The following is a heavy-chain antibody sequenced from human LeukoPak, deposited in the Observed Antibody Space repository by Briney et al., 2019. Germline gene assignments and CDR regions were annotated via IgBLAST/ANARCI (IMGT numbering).Heavy chain of an antibody. D-gene: IGHD1-1*01. CDR3: AKDRLTLDVFDI. CDR1: GFTFSNYG. CDR2: ISDSGDDT. V-gene: IGHV3-23*01. J-gene: IGHJ3*02. Sequence: PGGSLRLSCAASGFTFSNYGMSWVRQAPGKGLEWVSGISDSGDDTYYADSVKGRFTISRDNSKNTLYLQMNSLRVEDTAVYNCAKDRLTLDVFDIWGQGTMVTVSS.